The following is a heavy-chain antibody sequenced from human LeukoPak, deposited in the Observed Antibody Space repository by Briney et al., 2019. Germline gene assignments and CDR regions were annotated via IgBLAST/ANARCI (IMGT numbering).Heavy chain of an antibody. CDR2: ISAYNGNT. D-gene: IGHD3-10*01. V-gene: IGHV1-18*04. J-gene: IGHJ4*02. CDR3: ALVRGAPGD. Sequence: ASVKVSCKTSGYSFTNYYMHWVRQAPGQGLEWMGWISAYNGNTNYAQKLQGRVTMTTDTSTSTAYMELRSLRSDDTAVYYCALVRGAPGDWGQGTLVTVSS. CDR1: GYSFTNYY.